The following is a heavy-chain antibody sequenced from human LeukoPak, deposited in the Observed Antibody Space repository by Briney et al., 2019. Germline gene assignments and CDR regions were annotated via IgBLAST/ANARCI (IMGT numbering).Heavy chain of an antibody. CDR2: IRYDGSNK. Sequence: PGGSLRLSCAASGFTFSSYGMHWVRQAPGKGLEWVALIRYDGSNKYYADSVKGRFTISRDNSKNTLYLQMNSLRAEDTAVYYCAKAMVRGVSLGYWGQGTLVTVSS. CDR1: GFTFSSYG. D-gene: IGHD3-10*01. V-gene: IGHV3-30*02. CDR3: AKAMVRGVSLGY. J-gene: IGHJ4*02.